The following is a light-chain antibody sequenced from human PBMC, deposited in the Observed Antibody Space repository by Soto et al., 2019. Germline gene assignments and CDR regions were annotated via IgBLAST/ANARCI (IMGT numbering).Light chain of an antibody. CDR2: GAS. Sequence: EIVMTQSPATLSVSPGERATLSCRASQSVSSNLAWYQQKPGQAPRLLIYGASTRATGIPARFSGSGSGTEFTLTISGLQSEDCAIYYCQQYHTWPITFGGGTKVDI. J-gene: IGKJ4*01. CDR3: QQYHTWPIT. CDR1: QSVSSN. V-gene: IGKV3-15*01.